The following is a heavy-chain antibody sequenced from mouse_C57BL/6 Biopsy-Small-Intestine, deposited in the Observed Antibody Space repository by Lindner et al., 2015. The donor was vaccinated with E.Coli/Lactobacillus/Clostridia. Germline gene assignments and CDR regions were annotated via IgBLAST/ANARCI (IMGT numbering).Heavy chain of an antibody. Sequence: VQLQESGPELVKPGASVKISCKASGYAFSSSWMNWVKQRPGKGLEWIGRIYPGDGNSNYNGKFKGKATLTADKSSSTAYIQLSSLTSEDSAVYFCAREGYLWFADWGQGTLVTVSA. D-gene: IGHD5-1*01. V-gene: IGHV1-82*01. CDR3: AREGYLWFAD. CDR1: GYAFSSSW. CDR2: IYPGDGNS. J-gene: IGHJ3*01.